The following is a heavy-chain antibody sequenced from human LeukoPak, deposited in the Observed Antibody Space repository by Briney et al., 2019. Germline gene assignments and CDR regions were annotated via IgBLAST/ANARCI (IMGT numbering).Heavy chain of an antibody. Sequence: GGSLRLSCAASGFTVSSNYMSWVRQAPGKGLEWVSVIYSGGSTYYADSVKGRFTISRDNSKNTLYLQMNSLRAEDTAVYYCARDRWYGDPAYWYFDLWGRGTLVTVSS. CDR1: GFTVSSNY. CDR3: ARDRWYGDPAYWYFDL. V-gene: IGHV3-66*01. D-gene: IGHD4-17*01. CDR2: IYSGGST. J-gene: IGHJ2*01.